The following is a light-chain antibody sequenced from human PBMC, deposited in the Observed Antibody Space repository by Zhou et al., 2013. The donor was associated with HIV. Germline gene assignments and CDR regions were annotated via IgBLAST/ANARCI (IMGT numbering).Light chain of an antibody. CDR2: GAS. V-gene: IGKV3-15*01. Sequence: EVVLTQSPGALSLSPGERATLSCRTSESVSRTYFAWYQQKPGQSPRLLIHGASTRATGIPARFSGSGSGTEFTLTISSLQSEDFAVYYCQQYNNWPPASFGQGTKLEIK. CDR3: QQYNNWPPAS. CDR1: ESVSRTY. J-gene: IGKJ2*03.